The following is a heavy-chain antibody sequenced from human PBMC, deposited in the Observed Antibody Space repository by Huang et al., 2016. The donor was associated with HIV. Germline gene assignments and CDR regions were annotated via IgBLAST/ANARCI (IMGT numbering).Heavy chain of an antibody. CDR1: GGSFRNYF. Sequence: QVHLQQWGAGLLKPSEALSLTCAVYGGSFRNYFWRWIRQPPGKGLGWIGEINHSGRTSYSPSLKSRVTISVDTSKNQFSLKLSSVTAADTAVYYCARVEINTLTGYFSSFDNWGQGTLVTVSS. CDR2: INHSGRT. D-gene: IGHD3-9*01. V-gene: IGHV4-34*01. CDR3: ARVEINTLTGYFSSFDN. J-gene: IGHJ4*02.